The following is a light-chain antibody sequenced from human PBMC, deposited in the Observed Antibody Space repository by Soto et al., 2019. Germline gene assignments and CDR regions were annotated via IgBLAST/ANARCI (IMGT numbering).Light chain of an antibody. CDR1: QSLLYTNGYNY. Sequence: DIVMTQSPLSLPVTPGEPASISCRSSQSLLYTNGYNYLDWYLQKPGQSPQLLIYLGSNRASGVPDRFSGSGSGTDFTLKISRVEAEDVGVYYCMQALQTPITFGQGTRREIK. CDR3: MQALQTPIT. CDR2: LGS. J-gene: IGKJ5*01. V-gene: IGKV2-28*01.